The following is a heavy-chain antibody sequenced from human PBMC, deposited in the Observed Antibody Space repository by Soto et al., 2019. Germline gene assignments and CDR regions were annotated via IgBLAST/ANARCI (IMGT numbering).Heavy chain of an antibody. CDR1: GFTFTSSA. CDR3: ARTLYGDNVDY. Sequence: SVKVSCKASGFTFTSSAVQWVRQARGQGLEWMGWIVVGTGNTDYAQKFQKRVTMTRNISISTAYMELSSLRSEDTAVYYCARTLYGDNVDYWGQGTLVTVSS. J-gene: IGHJ4*02. D-gene: IGHD4-17*01. CDR2: IVVGTGNT. V-gene: IGHV1-58*01.